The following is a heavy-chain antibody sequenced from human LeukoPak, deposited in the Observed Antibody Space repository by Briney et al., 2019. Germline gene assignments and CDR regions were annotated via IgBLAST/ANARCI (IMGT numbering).Heavy chain of an antibody. CDR1: GFTFTTYW. V-gene: IGHV3-74*01. CDR2: INSDGSIT. D-gene: IGHD3-3*01. J-gene: IGHJ4*02. CDR3: AKDNDFWSGSFDY. Sequence: QSGGSLRLSCAASGFTFTTYWMHWVRQAPGKGLVWVSHINSDGSITSYADSVKGRFTISRDNAKNTLYLQMNSLRAEDTAVYYCAKDNDFWSGSFDYWGQGTLVTVSS.